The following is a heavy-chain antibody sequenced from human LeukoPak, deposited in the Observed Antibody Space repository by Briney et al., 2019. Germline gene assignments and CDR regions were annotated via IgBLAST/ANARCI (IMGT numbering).Heavy chain of an antibody. V-gene: IGHV4-59*01. Sequence: SETLSLTCTVSGGSISSYYWSWIRQPPRKGLEWIGYIYYSGRTNYKSSLKSRVTISVDTSKNQFSLKLNSVTAADTAVYYCARTTEGGYTYGYFYYYYMDVWGKGTTVTISS. CDR2: IYYSGRT. CDR3: ARTTEGGYTYGYFYYYYMDV. J-gene: IGHJ6*03. D-gene: IGHD5-18*01. CDR1: GGSISSYY.